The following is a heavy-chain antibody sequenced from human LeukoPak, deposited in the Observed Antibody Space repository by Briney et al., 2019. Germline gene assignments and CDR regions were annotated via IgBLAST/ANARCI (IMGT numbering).Heavy chain of an antibody. CDR2: IYTSGST. CDR3: ARNLARQQLVRYWYFDL. Sequence: SETLSLTCTVSAGSISNYYWGWIRQPAGKGLEWIGRIYTSGSTNYNPSLKSRVTISVDTSKNQFSLKLSSVTAADTAVYYCARNLARQQLVRYWYFDLWGRGTLVTVSS. CDR1: AGSISNYY. J-gene: IGHJ2*01. D-gene: IGHD6-13*01. V-gene: IGHV4-4*07.